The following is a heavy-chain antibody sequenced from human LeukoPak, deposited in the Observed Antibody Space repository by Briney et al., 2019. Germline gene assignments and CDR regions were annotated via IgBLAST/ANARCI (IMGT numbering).Heavy chain of an antibody. Sequence: SETLSLTCAVYGGSFSGYYWSWIRQPPGKGLEWIGEINHSGSTNYNPSLKSRVTISVDTSKNQFSLKLSSVTAADTAVYYCARAVAVVVPAAISPLYYYMDVWGKGTTVTVSS. CDR3: ARAVAVVVPAAISPLYYYMDV. V-gene: IGHV4-34*01. J-gene: IGHJ6*03. D-gene: IGHD2-2*02. CDR1: GGSFSGYY. CDR2: INHSGST.